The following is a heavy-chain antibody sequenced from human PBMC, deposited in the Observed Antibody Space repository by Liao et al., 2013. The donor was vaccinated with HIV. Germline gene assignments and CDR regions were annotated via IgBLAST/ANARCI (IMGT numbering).Heavy chain of an antibody. J-gene: IGHJ4*02. CDR3: ARSLKLSPFDY. V-gene: IGHV4-34*01. CDR1: GGSFSGYY. Sequence: QVQLQQWGAGLLKPSETLSLTCAVYGGSFSGYYWSWIRQPPGKGLEWIGEINHSGSTNYNPSLKSRVTISVDTSKNQFSLKLSSVTAADTAVYYCARSLKLSPFDYWGQGTLVTVSS. CDR2: INHSGST.